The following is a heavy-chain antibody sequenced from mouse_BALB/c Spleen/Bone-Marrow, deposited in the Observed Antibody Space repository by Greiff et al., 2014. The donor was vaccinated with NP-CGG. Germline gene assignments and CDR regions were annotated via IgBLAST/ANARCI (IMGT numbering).Heavy chain of an antibody. D-gene: IGHD1-2*01. CDR3: ARRLLYYFDY. V-gene: IGHV1-9*01. Sequence: QVQLQQSGAELMEPGASVKISCKATGYTFSSYWIEWVKQRPGHGLEWIGEISPGSGNTNYNENFKGKATFTADTSSNTAYMQLSSLTSEDSAVYYCARRLLYYFDYWGQGTTLTVSS. J-gene: IGHJ2*01. CDR2: ISPGSGNT. CDR1: GYTFSSYW.